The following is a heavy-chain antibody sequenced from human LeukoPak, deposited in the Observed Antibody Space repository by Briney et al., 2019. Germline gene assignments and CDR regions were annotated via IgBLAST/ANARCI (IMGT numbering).Heavy chain of an antibody. CDR1: GFTFSSYT. CDR2: ITTGGPNT. Sequence: GGSLRLSCTASGFTFSSYTMSWVRQAPGKGLKWVSTITTGGPNTYYADSVKGRFTISRDNSKNTLYLQMNSLRAEDTAVYYCAREGSSSWYGISEDAYFDYWGQGTLVTVSS. D-gene: IGHD6-13*01. V-gene: IGHV3-23*01. CDR3: AREGSSSWYGISEDAYFDY. J-gene: IGHJ4*02.